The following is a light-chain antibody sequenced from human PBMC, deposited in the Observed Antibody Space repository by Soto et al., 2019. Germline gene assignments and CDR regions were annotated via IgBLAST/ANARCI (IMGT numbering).Light chain of an antibody. J-gene: IGKJ2*01. CDR2: WAS. CDR3: HQYYSFHT. CDR1: QSILYSSNNKNS. V-gene: IGKV4-1*01. Sequence: DIVMTQSPDSLAVSLGERATINCKSSQSILYSSNNKNSLAWYQQKPGQPPKLLIYWASTRESGVPDRFSGSRSGTDFTLTISSLQAEDVSVYYCHQYYSFHTFGQGTKLEIK.